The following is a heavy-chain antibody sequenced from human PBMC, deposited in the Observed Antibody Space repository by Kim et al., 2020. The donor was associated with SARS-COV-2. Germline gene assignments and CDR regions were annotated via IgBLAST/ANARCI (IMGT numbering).Heavy chain of an antibody. CDR2: INTDGSST. V-gene: IGHV3-74*01. Sequence: GGSLRLSCAASGFTFSTYWMYWVRQAPGKGLVCVSRINTDGSSTTYADSVKGRFTISRDNAKNTLYLQMNSLRGEDTAVYDCASGDISYGMDVWGQGTTGTVSS. CDR3: ASGDISYGMDV. D-gene: IGHD2-15*01. CDR1: GFTFSTYW. J-gene: IGHJ6*02.